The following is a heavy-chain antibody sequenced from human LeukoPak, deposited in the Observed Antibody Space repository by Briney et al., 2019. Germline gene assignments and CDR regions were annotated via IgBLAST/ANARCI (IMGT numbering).Heavy chain of an antibody. CDR1: GGSISSYY. CDR3: ARRRGWLHDVYAFDI. V-gene: IGHV4-59*01. J-gene: IGHJ3*02. D-gene: IGHD5-24*01. Sequence: SETLSLTCTVSGGSISSYYWSWIRQPPGKGLEWIGYIYYSGSTNYNPSLKSRVTISVDTSKNQFSLKLSSVTAADTAVYYCARRRGWLHDVYAFDIWGQGTMVTVSS. CDR2: IYYSGST.